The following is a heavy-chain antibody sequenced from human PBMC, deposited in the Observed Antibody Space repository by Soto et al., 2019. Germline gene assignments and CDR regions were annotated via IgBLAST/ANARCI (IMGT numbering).Heavy chain of an antibody. D-gene: IGHD2-15*01. CDR3: ARVHSQYYYYYGMDV. CDR1: GFTFSSYG. CDR2: IWYDGSNK. J-gene: IGHJ6*02. Sequence: QVQLVESGGGVVQPGRSLRLSCAASGFTFSSYGMHWVRQAPGKGLERVAGIWYDGSNKHYADSVKGRLTISSDNSKNTRYLQMNFLSADDTAVYYCARVHSQYYYYYGMDVWGQGTTVTVSS. V-gene: IGHV3-33*01.